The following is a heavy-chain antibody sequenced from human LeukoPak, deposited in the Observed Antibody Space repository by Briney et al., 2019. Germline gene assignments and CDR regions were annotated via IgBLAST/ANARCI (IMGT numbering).Heavy chain of an antibody. D-gene: IGHD3/OR15-3a*01. Sequence: GGSLRLSCAASGFTFSTYSMNWVRQAPGKWLEWVSYISTGSSAVYYADSVKGRFTISRDNAKDSLYLQMNSLRDEDTAVYFCARDQDFAFDYWGQGTLVTVSS. V-gene: IGHV3-48*02. J-gene: IGHJ4*02. CDR3: ARDQDFAFDY. CDR2: ISTGSSAV. CDR1: GFTFSTYS.